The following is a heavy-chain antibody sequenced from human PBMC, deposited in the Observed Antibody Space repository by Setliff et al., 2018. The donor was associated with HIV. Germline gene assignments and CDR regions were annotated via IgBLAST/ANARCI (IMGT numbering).Heavy chain of an antibody. Sequence: GGSLRLSCAASGFTFSNYWMSWVRQAPGKGLEWVANIKQDGSEKYYVDSVKGRFTISRDKAKKALYLQMNSLRAEDTALYYCARDYSRYTWNYFDYWGQGTLVTVSS. CDR2: IKQDGSEK. J-gene: IGHJ4*02. CDR1: GFTFSNYW. V-gene: IGHV3-7*03. CDR3: ARDYSRYTWNYFDY. D-gene: IGHD1-20*01.